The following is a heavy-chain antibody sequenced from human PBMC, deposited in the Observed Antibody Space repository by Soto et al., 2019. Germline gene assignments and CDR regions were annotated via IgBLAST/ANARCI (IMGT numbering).Heavy chain of an antibody. D-gene: IGHD2-15*01. J-gene: IGHJ4*02. CDR2: IIPIFDTT. V-gene: IGHV1-69*01. CDR3: ARAPLLSAETLHENYFAA. Sequence: QVQLVQSGAEVKKPGSSLKVSCKASGGTFGNSGVSWVRQAPGQGPEWMGGIIPIFDTTNYAQKFQGRVTSSADDSTSYMEMSSLRSEDTAVYYCARAPLLSAETLHENYFAAWGQGTQVTVSS. CDR1: GGTFGNSG.